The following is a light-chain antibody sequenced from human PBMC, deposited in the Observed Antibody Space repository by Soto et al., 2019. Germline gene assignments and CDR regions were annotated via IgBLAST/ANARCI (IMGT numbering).Light chain of an antibody. J-gene: IGKJ1*01. CDR3: QKYNSFWT. Sequence: SPATLSSFPGDTVTLSCRASQYINTRLAWYQHRPGQAPRLLIYHTSTRAAGIPDRFSGSGSGTEFTLTISSLQPEDFATYYCQKYNSFWTCGQGTKVDI. CDR2: HTS. V-gene: IGKV3D-15*01. CDR1: QYINTR.